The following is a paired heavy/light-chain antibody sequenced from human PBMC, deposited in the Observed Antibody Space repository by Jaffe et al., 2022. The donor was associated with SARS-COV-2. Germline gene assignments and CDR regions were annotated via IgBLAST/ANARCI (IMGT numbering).Heavy chain of an antibody. V-gene: IGHV3-7*01. CDR1: GFTFSTYW. CDR2: IKGDGNGT. CDR3: ARNIGYETFDY. J-gene: IGHJ4*02. D-gene: IGHD5-12*01. Sequence: EEQLVQSGGGLVQPGGSLRLSCAASGFTFSTYWMNWVRQAPGKGLEWVASIKGDGNGTYYESSVKGRFAISRDNAKNSLYLQMNSLRADDTAVYYCARNIGYETFDYWGQGAQVTVSS.
Light chain of an antibody. Sequence: QSALTQPPSASGSPGQSVTISCTGTSSDVGAYVSWYQQLPGKAPKLMIYEVNKRPSGVPDRFSGFKSDNTASLTVSGLQAEDEADYYCSSFHGVFGGGTKLTVL. CDR1: SSDVGAY. CDR3: SSFHGV. V-gene: IGLV2-8*01. J-gene: IGLJ3*02. CDR2: EVN.